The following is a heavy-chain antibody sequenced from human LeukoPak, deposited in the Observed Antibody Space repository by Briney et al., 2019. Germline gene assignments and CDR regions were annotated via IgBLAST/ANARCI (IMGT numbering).Heavy chain of an antibody. D-gene: IGHD2-15*01. CDR1: GFTFNSYA. CDR3: ARDRRYCGGGSCYFDYFFDY. J-gene: IGHJ4*02. V-gene: IGHV3-30*04. Sequence: GGSPRLSCVASGFTFNSYAVHWVRHAPRKGLEWVAVISYNGRINFYAASVKGRFTISRDNSKNTLYLQMNSLRAEDTALYFCARDRRYCGGGSCYFDYFFDYWGQGTLVTVSS. CDR2: ISYNGRIN.